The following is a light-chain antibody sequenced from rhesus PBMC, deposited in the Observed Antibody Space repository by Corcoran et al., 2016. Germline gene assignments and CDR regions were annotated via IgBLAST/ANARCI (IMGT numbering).Light chain of an antibody. CDR2: RAS. CDR3: LQHDDSPVT. V-gene: IGKV1-22*01. Sequence: DIQMTQSPSSLSASVGDTVTITCQASQGIGRWLAWYQQKPGKAPKILIYRASNLESGVPSRFSGSGSGTDFTLTISSLQPEDFATYYCLQHDDSPVTFGPGTNLDIK. CDR1: QGIGRW. J-gene: IGKJ3*01.